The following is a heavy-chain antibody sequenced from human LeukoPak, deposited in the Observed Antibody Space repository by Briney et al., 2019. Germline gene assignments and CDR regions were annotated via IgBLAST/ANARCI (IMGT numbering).Heavy chain of an antibody. CDR2: IYYSGST. Sequence: PSETLTLTCTVSGGSISSYYWSWIRQPPGKGLEWIGYIYYSGSTNYNPSLKSRVTISVDTSKNQFSLKLSYVTAADTAVYFCARESSWGNFDYWGQGTLVTVSS. CDR1: GGSISSYY. V-gene: IGHV4-59*01. D-gene: IGHD7-27*01. J-gene: IGHJ4*02. CDR3: ARESSWGNFDY.